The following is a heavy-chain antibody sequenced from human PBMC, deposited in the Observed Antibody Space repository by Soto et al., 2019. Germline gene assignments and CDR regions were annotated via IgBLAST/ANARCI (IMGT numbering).Heavy chain of an antibody. CDR1: GFTFSTYA. V-gene: IGHV3-23*01. D-gene: IGHD3-22*01. CDR3: ARDLSRGITMIGLEIHF. Sequence: GGSLRLSCVASGFTFSTYAMSLVRQAPGEGLEWVSALTPSGGETYYADSVKGRFTISRDNSMNALYLQMNSLRIEDTAVYYCARDLSRGITMIGLEIHFWGPGTLVTVSS. J-gene: IGHJ4*02. CDR2: LTPSGGET.